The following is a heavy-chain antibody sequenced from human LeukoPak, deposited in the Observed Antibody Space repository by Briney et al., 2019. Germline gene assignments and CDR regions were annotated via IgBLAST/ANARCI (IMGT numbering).Heavy chain of an antibody. CDR3: ASDCSGGSCYYYYYYGMDV. D-gene: IGHD2-15*01. V-gene: IGHV3-23*01. CDR2: ISGSGGST. Sequence: GGSLRLSCAASGFTFSSYAMSWVRQAPGKGLDWVSAISGSGGSTYYADSVKGRFTISRDNSKNTLYLQMNSLRAEDTAVYYCASDCSGGSCYYYYYYGMDVWGQGTTVTVSS. CDR1: GFTFSSYA. J-gene: IGHJ6*02.